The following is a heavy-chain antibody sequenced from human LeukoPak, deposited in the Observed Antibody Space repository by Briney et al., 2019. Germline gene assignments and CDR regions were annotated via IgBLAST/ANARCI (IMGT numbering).Heavy chain of an antibody. J-gene: IGHJ4*02. V-gene: IGHV4-61*02. Sequence: CFCRIYTIVSTYYNPSLNSRGTISVDKSKKQFSLKLSSVTAADTAVYYCARQYGGNYFDYWGQGTLVTASS. CDR2: IYTIVST. D-gene: IGHD4/OR15-4a*01. CDR3: ARQYGGNYFDY.